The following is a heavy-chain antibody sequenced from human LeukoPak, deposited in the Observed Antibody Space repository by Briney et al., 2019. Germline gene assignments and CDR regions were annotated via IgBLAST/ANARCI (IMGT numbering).Heavy chain of an antibody. CDR3: ARERGSHLWYYYDSSVYFDY. CDR1: GYTFTSYG. V-gene: IGHV1-18*01. Sequence: ASVEVSCKASGYTFTSYGISWVRQAPGQGLEWMGWISAYNGNTNYAQKLQGRVTMTTDTSTSTAYMELRSLRSDDTAVYYCARERGSHLWYYYDSSVYFDYWGQGTLVTVSS. J-gene: IGHJ4*02. CDR2: ISAYNGNT. D-gene: IGHD3-22*01.